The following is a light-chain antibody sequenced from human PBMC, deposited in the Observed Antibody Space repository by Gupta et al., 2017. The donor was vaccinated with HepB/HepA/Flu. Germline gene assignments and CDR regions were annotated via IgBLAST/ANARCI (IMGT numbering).Light chain of an antibody. CDR2: DVS. CDR3: HSWTDTTNLVV. CDR1: INDFGDFNY. Sequence: SALPQPASVSGSPVPSITISSTSTINDFGDFNYVSWYPQPPGQAPKLFISDVSNRRSGVPDRFSGSKYGNTATLTIPGLQAEDEADYYWHSWTDTTNLVVFGGGTRLTVL. J-gene: IGLJ2*01. V-gene: IGLV2-14*03.